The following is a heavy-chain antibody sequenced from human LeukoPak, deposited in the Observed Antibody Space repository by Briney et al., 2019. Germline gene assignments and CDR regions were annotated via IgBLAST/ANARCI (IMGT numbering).Heavy chain of an antibody. CDR1: GFTFGSYS. D-gene: IGHD3-9*01. Sequence: GGSLRLSCAASGFTFGSYSMNWVRQTPGKGREWISYISPVKNTIYYADSVKGRFTISRGNAKNSLDLQMNSLRAEDTAVYYCARHPRGWYDILTGPSYYFDYWGQGTLVTVSS. CDR3: ARHPRGWYDILTGPSYYFDY. V-gene: IGHV3-48*01. CDR2: ISPVKNTI. J-gene: IGHJ4*02.